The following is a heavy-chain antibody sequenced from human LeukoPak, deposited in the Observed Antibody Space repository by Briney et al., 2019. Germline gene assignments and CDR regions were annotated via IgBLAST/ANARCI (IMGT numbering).Heavy chain of an antibody. CDR3: ARDSEQLAGGLDY. V-gene: IGHV1-69*13. Sequence: SVKVSCKASGGTFSSYAISWVRQAPGQGLEWMGGIIPIFGTANYAQKFQGRVTITADESTSTAYMGLSSLRSEDTAVYYCARDSEQLAGGLDYWGQGTLVTVSS. CDR2: IIPIFGTA. D-gene: IGHD6-6*01. CDR1: GGTFSSYA. J-gene: IGHJ4*02.